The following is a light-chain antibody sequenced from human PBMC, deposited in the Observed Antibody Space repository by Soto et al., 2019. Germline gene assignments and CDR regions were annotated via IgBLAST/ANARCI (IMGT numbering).Light chain of an antibody. CDR1: QSVSSTY. V-gene: IGKV3-20*01. J-gene: IGKJ1*01. CDR2: GVS. Sequence: EIVLTQSPGTLSLSPVARATLSGRASQSVSSTYLAWYQQKPGQAPRLLIYGVSSRATGIPDRFSGSGSGTDFTLTISSLEPEDFAVYYCQQYGSSPWTFGQGTKVDIK. CDR3: QQYGSSPWT.